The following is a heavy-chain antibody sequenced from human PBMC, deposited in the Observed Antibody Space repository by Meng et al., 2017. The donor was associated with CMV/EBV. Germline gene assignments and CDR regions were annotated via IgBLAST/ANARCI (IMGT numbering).Heavy chain of an antibody. CDR2: INPNSGGT. CDR1: GFTFSSYA. Sequence: GESLKISCAASGFTFSSYAMHWVRQAPGQGLEWMGWINPNSGGTNYAQKFQGRVTMTRDTSISTAYMELSRLRSDDTAVYYCARHGYQLLQRCWFDPWGQGTLVTVSS. J-gene: IGHJ5*02. V-gene: IGHV1-2*02. D-gene: IGHD2-2*01. CDR3: ARHGYQLLQRCWFDP.